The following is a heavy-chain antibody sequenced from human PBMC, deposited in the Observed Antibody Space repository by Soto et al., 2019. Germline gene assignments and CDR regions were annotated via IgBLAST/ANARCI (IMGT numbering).Heavy chain of an antibody. V-gene: IGHV6-1*01. CDR2: TYYRSRWYN. CDR1: GDSVSGNSAA. CDR3: AREFPYYVSSDRYLDY. J-gene: IGHJ4*02. D-gene: IGHD3-16*01. Sequence: SQTLSLTCAISGDSVSGNSAAWNWIRQSPSRGLEWLGRTYYRSRWYNDYAVSAKSRITVTPDTSKNQFSLHLNSVTPEDTAVYDCAREFPYYVSSDRYLDYWGQGALGTAPQ.